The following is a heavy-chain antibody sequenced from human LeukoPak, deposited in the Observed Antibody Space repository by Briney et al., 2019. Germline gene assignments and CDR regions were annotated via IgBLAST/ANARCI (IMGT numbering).Heavy chain of an antibody. V-gene: IGHV4-30-2*02. D-gene: IGHD4-23*01. Sequence: SQTLSLTCAVSGGSISSGGYSWSWIRQPPGKGLEWIGYIYHSGSTYYNPSLKSRVTISVDTSKNQFSLRLSSVTAADTAVYYCARNSGGDYWGQGTLVTVSS. CDR3: ARNSGGDY. CDR2: IYHSGST. J-gene: IGHJ4*02. CDR1: GGSISSGGYS.